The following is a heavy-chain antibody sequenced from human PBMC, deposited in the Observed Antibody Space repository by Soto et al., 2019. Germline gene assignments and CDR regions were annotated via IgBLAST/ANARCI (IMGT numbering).Heavy chain of an antibody. D-gene: IGHD3-22*01. CDR3: ASQYYYDSSGYSAPYSMDV. CDR2: IYYSGST. V-gene: IGHV4-31*03. Sequence: TVSGGSISSGGYYWSWIRQHPGKGLEWIGYIYYSGSTYYNPSLKSRVTISVDTSKNQFSLKLSSVTAADTAVYYCASQYYYDSSGYSAPYSMDVWGQGTTVTVSS. J-gene: IGHJ6*02. CDR1: GGSISSGGYY.